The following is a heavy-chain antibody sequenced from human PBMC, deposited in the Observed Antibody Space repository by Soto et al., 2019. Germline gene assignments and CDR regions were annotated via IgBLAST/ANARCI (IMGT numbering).Heavy chain of an antibody. CDR3: ARRGSGSYYDY. J-gene: IGHJ4*03. Sequence: EVQLLESGGGLVQPGGSLRLSCAASGFTFSSYAMRWVRQAPVKGLEWVSAISGSGDSTYYADSVKGRFTISRDNSKNTLYLQMNSLRAEDTAVYYCARRGSGSYYDYWGHGTLVTVS. CDR2: ISGSGDST. D-gene: IGHD1-26*01. V-gene: IGHV3-23*01. CDR1: GFTFSSYA.